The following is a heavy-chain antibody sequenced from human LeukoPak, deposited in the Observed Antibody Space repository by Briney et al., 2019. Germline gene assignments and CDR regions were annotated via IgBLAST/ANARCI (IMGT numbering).Heavy chain of an antibody. Sequence: SGTLSLTCVVSGGSISSSNWXXXVRQPPXXXXEWIGXIYHSGSTXXXPSLXXRXTXSVDKSKSQFSLKLSSVTAADTAVYYCARAFRARYFDLWGRGTLVTVSS. V-gene: IGHV4-4*02. CDR1: GGSISSSNW. CDR2: IYHSGST. D-gene: IGHD2/OR15-2a*01. CDR3: ARAFRARYFDL. J-gene: IGHJ2*01.